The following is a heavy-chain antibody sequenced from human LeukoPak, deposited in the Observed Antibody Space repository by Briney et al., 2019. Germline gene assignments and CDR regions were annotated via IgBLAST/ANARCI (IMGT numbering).Heavy chain of an antibody. V-gene: IGHV3-21*01. Sequence: GGSLRLSCAASGFTFSSCMNWVRPATGKGLEWVSSISSSSSYIHYAAPVRGRFTISTDNAKNSLFLQMNSLRGEDTAVYYCARGGGVRGFFDWFLDWGQGILVTVSS. D-gene: IGHD3-9*01. CDR1: GFTFSSC. CDR2: ISSSSSYI. CDR3: ARGGGVRGFFDWFLD. J-gene: IGHJ4*02.